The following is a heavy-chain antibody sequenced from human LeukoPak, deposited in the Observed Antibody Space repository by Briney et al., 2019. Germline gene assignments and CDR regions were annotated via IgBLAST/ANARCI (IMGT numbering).Heavy chain of an antibody. Sequence: ASVKVSCKASGYTFTSYDINWVRQATGQGLEWMGWMNPNSGNTGYAQKFQGRVTMTRNTSISTAYMELSSLRSEDTAVYYCARGRVTMVRGVIMYYFDYWGQGTLATVSS. CDR2: MNPNSGNT. D-gene: IGHD3-10*01. V-gene: IGHV1-8*01. CDR1: GYTFTSYD. CDR3: ARGRVTMVRGVIMYYFDY. J-gene: IGHJ4*02.